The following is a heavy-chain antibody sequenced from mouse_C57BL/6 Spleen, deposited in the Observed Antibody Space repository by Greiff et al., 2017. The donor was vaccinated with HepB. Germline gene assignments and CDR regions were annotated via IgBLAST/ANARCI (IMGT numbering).Heavy chain of an antibody. CDR1: GYTFTGYW. CDR2: ILPGSGST. Sequence: QVQLQQSGAELMKPGASVKLSCKATGYTFTGYWIEWVKQRPGHGLEWIGEILPGSGSTNYNEKFKGKATFTADTSSNTAYMQLSSLTTEDSAIYYCAREGYYYGSSHWAMDYWGQGTSVTVSS. V-gene: IGHV1-9*01. CDR3: AREGYYYGSSHWAMDY. D-gene: IGHD1-1*01. J-gene: IGHJ4*01.